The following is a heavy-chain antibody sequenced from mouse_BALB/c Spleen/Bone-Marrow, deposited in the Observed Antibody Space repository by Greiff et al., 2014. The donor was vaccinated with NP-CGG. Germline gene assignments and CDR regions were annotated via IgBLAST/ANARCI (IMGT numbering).Heavy chain of an antibody. D-gene: IGHD3-3*01. CDR1: GFTFSSYT. V-gene: IGHV5-12-2*01. Sequence: DVQLVESGGGLVQPGGSLKLSCAASGFTFSSYTMSWVRQTPEKRLEWVAYISNGGGSTYYPDTVKGRFTISRDNAKNTLYLQMSSLKSEDTAMYYCARHEGRGFAYWGQGTLVTVSA. J-gene: IGHJ3*01. CDR2: ISNGGGST. CDR3: ARHEGRGFAY.